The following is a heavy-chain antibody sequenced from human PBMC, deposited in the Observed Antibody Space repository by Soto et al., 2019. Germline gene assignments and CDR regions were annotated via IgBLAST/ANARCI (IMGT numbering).Heavy chain of an antibody. D-gene: IGHD1-26*01. CDR2: ISGSGGST. J-gene: IGHJ4*02. V-gene: IGHV3-23*01. CDR1: GFTFSSYA. CDR3: ARRGSGSYSDY. Sequence: EVQLLESGGGLVQPGGSLRLSCAASGFTFSSYAMRWVRQAPVKGLEWVSAISGSGGSTYYADSVKGRFTISRDNSKNTRDLLMNSLGAEDTAVYYCARRGSGSYSDYWGQGTLVTVSS.